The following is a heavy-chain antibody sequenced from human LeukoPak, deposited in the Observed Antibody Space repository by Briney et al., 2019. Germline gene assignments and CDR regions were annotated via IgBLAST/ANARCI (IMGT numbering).Heavy chain of an antibody. V-gene: IGHV3-30*04. Sequence: GRSPRLSCAASGFTFSSYAMHWVRQAPGKGLEWVAVISYDGSNKYYADPVKGRFTISRDNSKNTLYLQMNSLRAEDTAVYYCARTRQPTVTTTIPDYWGQGTLVTVSS. J-gene: IGHJ4*02. CDR3: ARTRQPTVTTTIPDY. CDR2: ISYDGSNK. D-gene: IGHD4-17*01. CDR1: GFTFSSYA.